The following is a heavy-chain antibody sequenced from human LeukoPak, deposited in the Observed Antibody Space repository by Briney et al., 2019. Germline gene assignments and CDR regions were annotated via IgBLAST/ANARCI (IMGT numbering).Heavy chain of an antibody. J-gene: IGHJ4*02. D-gene: IGHD6-13*01. CDR1: GGSISSYC. CDR3: ARQDSSSFSKIDS. CDR2: IYYSGST. Sequence: PSETLSLTCTVSGGSISSYCWSWIRQPPGKGLEWIGYIYYSGSTNYNPSLKSRVTISVDTSKNKFSLKLSSVTAADTAVYYCARQDSSSFSKIDSWGQGTLVTVSS. V-gene: IGHV4-59*08.